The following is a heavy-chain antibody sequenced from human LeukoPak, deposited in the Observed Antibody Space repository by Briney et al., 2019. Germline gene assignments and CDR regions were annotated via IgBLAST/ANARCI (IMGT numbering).Heavy chain of an antibody. D-gene: IGHD3-3*01. J-gene: IGHJ6*03. Sequence: GGSLRLSCAASGFTFSDHYMDWVRQAPGKGLEWVGRTRNKANSYTTEYAASVKGRFTISRDDSKNSLYLQMNSLKTEDTAVYYCARGIDFWSGNYYMDVWGKGTTVTVSS. V-gene: IGHV3-72*01. CDR3: ARGIDFWSGNYYMDV. CDR1: GFTFSDHY. CDR2: TRNKANSYTT.